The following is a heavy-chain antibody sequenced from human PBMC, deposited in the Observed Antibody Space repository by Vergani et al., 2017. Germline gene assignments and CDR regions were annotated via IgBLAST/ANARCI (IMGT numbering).Heavy chain of an antibody. CDR2: INPNSGGT. CDR1: GYTFTGYY. CDR3: ARVTYYDFWSGPHYYYYYMDV. Sequence: QVQLVQSGAEVKKPGASVKVSCKASGYTFTGYYMHWVRQAPGQGLEWMGWINPNSGGTNYAQKFQGRVTMTRDTAISPAYMELSRLRSDDTAVYYCARVTYYDFWSGPHYYYYYMDVWGKGTTVTVSS. V-gene: IGHV1-2*02. D-gene: IGHD3-3*01. J-gene: IGHJ6*03.